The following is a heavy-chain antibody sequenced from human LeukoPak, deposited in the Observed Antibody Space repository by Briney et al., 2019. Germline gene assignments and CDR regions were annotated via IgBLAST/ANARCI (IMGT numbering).Heavy chain of an antibody. CDR1: GGSISSSSYY. CDR3: ATQYYYDSSGYYVPLFDY. Sequence: PSETLSLTCTVSGGSISSSSYYWGWIRQPPGKGLEWIGSIYYSGSTYYNPSLKSRVTISVDTSKNQFSLKLSSVTAADTAVYYCATQYYYDSSGYYVPLFDYWGQGTLVTVSS. J-gene: IGHJ4*02. CDR2: IYYSGST. D-gene: IGHD3-22*01. V-gene: IGHV4-39*01.